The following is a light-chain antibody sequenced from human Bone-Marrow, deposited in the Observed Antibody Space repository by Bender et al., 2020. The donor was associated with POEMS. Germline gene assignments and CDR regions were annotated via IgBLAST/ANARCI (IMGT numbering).Light chain of an antibody. CDR2: RNS. J-gene: IGLJ1*01. Sequence: QSVLTQPPSASGSPGQRVTISCSGSSSNIGSNTVNWYQQLPGAAPKLLIYRNSLRPSGVPDRFSGSKSGTSASLAISGLKSADEADYYCATWDDSLNGHVFGTGTKVTVL. CDR3: ATWDDSLNGHV. CDR1: SSNIGSNT. V-gene: IGLV1-44*01.